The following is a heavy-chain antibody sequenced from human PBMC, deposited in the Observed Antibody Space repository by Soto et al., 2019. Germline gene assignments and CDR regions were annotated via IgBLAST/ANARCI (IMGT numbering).Heavy chain of an antibody. Sequence: QDQLVQSGVEVKKPGASVKVSCKASGYSFTNYGITWVRQAPGQGFEWMGWISAYNGNTNYAQKFQGRVTMTTDASTSTAYLELRSLRSDGTAVYYCARDRGVAPPVAGNTHYYFFMDVWGKGNTVTVSS. CDR1: GYSFTNYG. V-gene: IGHV1-18*01. CDR3: ARDRGVAPPVAGNTHYYFFMDV. D-gene: IGHD6-19*01. CDR2: ISAYNGNT. J-gene: IGHJ6*03.